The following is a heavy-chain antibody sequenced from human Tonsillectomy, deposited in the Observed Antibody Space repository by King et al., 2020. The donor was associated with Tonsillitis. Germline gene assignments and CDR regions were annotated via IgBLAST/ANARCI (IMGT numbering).Heavy chain of an antibody. V-gene: IGHV3-30-3*01. D-gene: IGHD1-26*01. Sequence: VQLVESGGGVVHPGRSLRLSCAASGFTFSSYAMHWVRQAPGKGLEWVAVISYDGSNKYYADSVKGRFTISRDNSKNTLYLQMNSLRAEDTAVYYCARDPNVVGAGYWFDYWGQGTLVTVSS. CDR1: GFTFSSYA. CDR3: ARDPNVVGAGYWFDY. CDR2: ISYDGSNK. J-gene: IGHJ4*02.